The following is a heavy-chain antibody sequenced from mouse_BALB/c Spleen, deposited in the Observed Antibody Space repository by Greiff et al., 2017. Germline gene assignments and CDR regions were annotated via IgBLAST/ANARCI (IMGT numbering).Heavy chain of an antibody. CDR2: IWGGGST. CDR1: GFSLSRYS. V-gene: IGHV2-6-4*01. CDR3: ARESTTVVPFAY. D-gene: IGHD1-1*01. J-gene: IGHJ3*01. Sequence: VKLVESGPGLVAPSQSLSITCTVSGFSLSRYSVHWVRQPPGKGLEWLGMIWGGGSTDYNSALKSRLSISKDNSKSQVFLKMNSLQTDDTAMYYCARESTTVVPFAYWGQGTLVTVSA.